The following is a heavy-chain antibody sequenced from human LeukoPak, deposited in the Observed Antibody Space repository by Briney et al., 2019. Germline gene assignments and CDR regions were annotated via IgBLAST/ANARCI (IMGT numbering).Heavy chain of an antibody. V-gene: IGHV3-30-3*01. CDR1: GFTFSIYA. Sequence: GGSLRLSCAASGFTFSIYAMHWVRQAPGKGLVWVAIISYDGTIKDYADSVKGRFTISRDNSKNTLYLQMNSLRAEDTAVYYCARRDFYGGNSLDAFDIWGQGTMVTVSS. CDR2: ISYDGTIK. J-gene: IGHJ3*02. CDR3: ARRDFYGGNSLDAFDI. D-gene: IGHD4-23*01.